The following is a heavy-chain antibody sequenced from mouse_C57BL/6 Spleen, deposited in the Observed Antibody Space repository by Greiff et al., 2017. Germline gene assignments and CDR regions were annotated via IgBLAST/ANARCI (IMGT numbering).Heavy chain of an antibody. CDR1: GFTFSDYY. D-gene: IGHD1-1*01. V-gene: IGHV5-16*01. J-gene: IGHJ2*01. CDR3: ARVAIHYYGSSYDY. CDR2: INYDGSST. Sequence: EVQVVESEGGLVQPGSSMKLSCTASGFTFSDYYMAWVRQVPEKGLEWVANINYDGSSTYYLDSLKSRFIISRDNAKNILYLQMSSLKSEDTATYYCARVAIHYYGSSYDYWGQGTTLTVSS.